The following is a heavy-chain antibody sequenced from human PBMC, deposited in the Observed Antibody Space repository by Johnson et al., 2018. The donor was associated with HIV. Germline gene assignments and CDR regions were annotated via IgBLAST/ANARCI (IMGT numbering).Heavy chain of an antibody. D-gene: IGHD5-24*01. CDR2: ISYDGSNK. CDR1: GFTFSSYA. V-gene: IGHV3-30-3*01. CDR3: AKDRDGYTLGAFDI. J-gene: IGHJ3*02. Sequence: QVQLVESGGGVVQPGRSLRLSCAASGFTFSSYAMHWVRQAPGKGLEWVAVISYDGSNKYYADSVKGRITVSRYNSKNTLSLQMDSLRPEDTAVYYCAKDRDGYTLGAFDIGGQGTMVTVSS.